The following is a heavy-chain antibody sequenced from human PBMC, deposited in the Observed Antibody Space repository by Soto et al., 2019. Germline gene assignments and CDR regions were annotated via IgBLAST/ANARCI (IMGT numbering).Heavy chain of an antibody. CDR1: GFTISSHW. D-gene: IGHD6-19*01. V-gene: IGHV3-7*01. Sequence: EVQLVESGGGLVQPGGSLRLSCAASGFTISSHWMSRVRQAPGKGLEWVANIRRDGDAKNYADSVKGRFIISRDNANNSLSLQMDSLRAGDTAVYYCARDVGSGWFDYWGQGTLVTVSS. CDR3: ARDVGSGWFDY. CDR2: IRRDGDAK. J-gene: IGHJ4*02.